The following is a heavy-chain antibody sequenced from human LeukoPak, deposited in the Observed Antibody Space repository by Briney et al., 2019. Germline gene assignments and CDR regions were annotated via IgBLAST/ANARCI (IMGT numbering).Heavy chain of an antibody. CDR3: ARAMSGSYPYYYYGMDV. Sequence: GGSLRLSCAASGFTVSSNYMSWVRQAPGKGLEWVSVIYSGGSTYYADSVKGRFTISGDNSKNTLYLQMNSLRAEDTAVYYCARAMSGSYPYYYYGMDVWGQGTTVTVSS. J-gene: IGHJ6*02. CDR2: IYSGGST. D-gene: IGHD1-26*01. V-gene: IGHV3-53*01. CDR1: GFTVSSNY.